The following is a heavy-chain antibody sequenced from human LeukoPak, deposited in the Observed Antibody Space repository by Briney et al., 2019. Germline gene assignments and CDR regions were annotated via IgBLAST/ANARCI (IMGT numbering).Heavy chain of an antibody. CDR1: GFTFSSHW. CDR2: IKQDGSEK. D-gene: IGHD2-21*01. V-gene: IGHV3-7*01. CDR3: ARVSVQSLFQSDY. J-gene: IGHJ4*02. Sequence: GGSLRLSCAASGFTFSSHWMSWVRRAPGKGLEWVANIKQDGSEKYYVDSVEGRFTISRDTAKNSLCLQMNSLRAEDTAVYYCARVSVQSLFQSDYWGQGTLVTVSS.